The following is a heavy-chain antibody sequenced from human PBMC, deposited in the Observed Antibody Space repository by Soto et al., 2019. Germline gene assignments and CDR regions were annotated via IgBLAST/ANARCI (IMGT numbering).Heavy chain of an antibody. V-gene: IGHV1-18*01. CDR2: ISAYNGNT. CDR3: ARDSPPPRE. J-gene: IGHJ1*01. Sequence: ASLKVSGKASGYTFTTYGISWVRQAPGQGLEWMGWISAYNGNTSYAQTLQGRVTMTTDTSPSTAYMELRSLRSDDTAVYYCARDSPPPREWGQGTLVTVSS. CDR1: GYTFTTYG.